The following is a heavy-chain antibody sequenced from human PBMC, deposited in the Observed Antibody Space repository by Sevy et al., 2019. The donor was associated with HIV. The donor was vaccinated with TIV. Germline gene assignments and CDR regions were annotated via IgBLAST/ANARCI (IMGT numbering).Heavy chain of an antibody. CDR2: FDPEDGET. CDR3: ATDKSLRGYSYGFFDY. J-gene: IGHJ4*02. Sequence: ASVKVSCKVPGYTLTELSMHWVRQAPGKGLEWMGGFDPEDGETIYAQKFQGRVTMTEDTSTDTAYMELSSLRSEDTAVYYCATDKSLRGYSYGFFDYWGQGTLVTVSS. CDR1: GYTLTELS. D-gene: IGHD5-18*01. V-gene: IGHV1-24*01.